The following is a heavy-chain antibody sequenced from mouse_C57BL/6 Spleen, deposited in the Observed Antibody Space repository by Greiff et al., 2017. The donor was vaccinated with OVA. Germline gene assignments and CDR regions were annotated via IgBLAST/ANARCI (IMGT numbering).Heavy chain of an antibody. V-gene: IGHV14-2*01. CDR1: GFTFTGYY. Sequence: VQLQQSGAELVKPGASVKLSCTASGFTFTGYYMHWVKQRTEQGLEWIGRIDPEDGATKYAPKFQGKATITADTSSNTAYLQLSSLTSEDTAVYYCDRGGYLFDYWGQGTTLTVSS. D-gene: IGHD2-2*01. CDR2: IDPEDGAT. CDR3: DRGGYLFDY. J-gene: IGHJ2*01.